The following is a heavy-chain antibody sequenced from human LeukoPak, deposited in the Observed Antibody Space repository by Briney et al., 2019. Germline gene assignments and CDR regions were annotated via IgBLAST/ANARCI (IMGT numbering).Heavy chain of an antibody. D-gene: IGHD2-2*03. J-gene: IGHJ4*02. Sequence: GGSLRLSCAASGFTFSSYAMSWVRQAPGKGLEWVSIISGSGGDTYYADSVKGRFTISRDNSKNALYLQMNSLRAEDTAIYYCAKLSGYCGTAICYFSFDYWGQGALVTVSS. CDR1: GFTFSSYA. V-gene: IGHV3-23*01. CDR2: ISGSGGDT. CDR3: AKLSGYCGTAICYFSFDY.